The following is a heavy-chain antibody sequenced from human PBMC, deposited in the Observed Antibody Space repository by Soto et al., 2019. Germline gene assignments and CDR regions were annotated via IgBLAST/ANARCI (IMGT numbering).Heavy chain of an antibody. CDR2: VNAYNGNT. V-gene: IGHV1-18*01. CDR3: ATGAAGIAAHFI. CDR1: GYTFTSFG. J-gene: IGHJ4*02. D-gene: IGHD6-13*01. Sequence: QVQLVQSGSEVKKPGASVKVSCKASGYTFTSFGVNWVRQAPGQGLEWMGWVNAYNGNTNYAQKFQDRVTLTADTSTSTAYMEVKSLRSDDTAVYYCATGAAGIAAHFIWGQGTLVTVSS.